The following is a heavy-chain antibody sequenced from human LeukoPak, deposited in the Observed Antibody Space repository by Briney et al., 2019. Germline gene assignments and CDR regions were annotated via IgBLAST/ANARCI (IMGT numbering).Heavy chain of an antibody. Sequence: GASVKVSCKASGYTFTGYYMHWVRQAPGQGLEWMGWINPNNGGTNYAQKFQGRVTMTRDTSISTAYMELSRLRSDDTAVYYCARVASVGATNWFDPWGQGTLVTVSS. J-gene: IGHJ5*02. D-gene: IGHD1-26*01. V-gene: IGHV1-2*02. CDR1: GYTFTGYY. CDR3: ARVASVGATNWFDP. CDR2: INPNNGGT.